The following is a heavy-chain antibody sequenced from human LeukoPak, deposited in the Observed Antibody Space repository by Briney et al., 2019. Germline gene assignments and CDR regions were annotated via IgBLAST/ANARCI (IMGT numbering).Heavy chain of an antibody. D-gene: IGHD4-17*01. CDR1: GGSFSGYY. CDR3: ARLLDDHGDHIPLDY. Sequence: SETLSLTCAVYGGSFSGYYWSWIRQPPGKGLEWIGEINHSGSTNYNPSLKSRVTISVDTSKNQFSLKLSSVTAADTAVYYCARLLDDHGDHIPLDYWGQGTLVTVSS. CDR2: INHSGST. J-gene: IGHJ4*02. V-gene: IGHV4-34*01.